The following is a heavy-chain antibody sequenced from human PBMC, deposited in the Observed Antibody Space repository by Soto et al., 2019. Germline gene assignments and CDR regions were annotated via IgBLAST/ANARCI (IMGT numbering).Heavy chain of an antibody. CDR1: GFTFSSYS. CDR2: ISSSSSYI. CDR3: ARGDGDYVVYYFDY. V-gene: IGHV3-21*01. D-gene: IGHD4-17*01. Sequence: EVQLVESGGGLVKPGGSLRLSCAASGFTFSSYSMNWVRQAPVKGLEWVSSISSSSSYIYYADSVKGRFTISRYNAKNSLYLQMNSLRAEDTAVYDCARGDGDYVVYYFDYWGQGTLVTVSS. J-gene: IGHJ4*02.